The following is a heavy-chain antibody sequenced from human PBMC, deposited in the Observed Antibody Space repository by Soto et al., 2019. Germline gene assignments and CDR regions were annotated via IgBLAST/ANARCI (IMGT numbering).Heavy chain of an antibody. Sequence: QVQLVESGGGLVKPGGSLRLSCAASGFTFSDYYMSWIRRAPGKGLEWVSYINSSSTYTNYADSVKGRFTISRDNAKNSLYLQMNGLRAEDTAVYYCARIIAAAGGRRYFDLWGRGTLVTVSS. CDR1: GFTFSDYY. D-gene: IGHD6-13*01. J-gene: IGHJ2*01. V-gene: IGHV3-11*05. CDR2: INSSSTYT. CDR3: ARIIAAAGGRRYFDL.